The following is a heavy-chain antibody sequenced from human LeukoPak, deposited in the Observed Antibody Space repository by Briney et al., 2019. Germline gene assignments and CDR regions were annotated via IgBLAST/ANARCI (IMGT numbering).Heavy chain of an antibody. D-gene: IGHD6-13*01. CDR2: ISSSSSYI. CDR3: ARDLAAEYYFDY. CDR1: GLTFNNCA. Sequence: GGSLRLSCAVSGLTFNNCAMSWVRQAPGKGLEWVSSISSSSSYIYYADSVKGRFTISRDNAKNSLYLQMNSLRAEDTAVYYCARDLAAEYYFDYWGQGTLVTVSS. V-gene: IGHV3-21*01. J-gene: IGHJ4*02.